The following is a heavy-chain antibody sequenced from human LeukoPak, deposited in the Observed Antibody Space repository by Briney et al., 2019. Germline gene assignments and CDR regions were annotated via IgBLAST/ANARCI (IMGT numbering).Heavy chain of an antibody. V-gene: IGHV4-59*01. D-gene: IGHD3-22*01. J-gene: IGHJ4*02. Sequence: PSETLSLTCSVSGGSISSYYWSWIRQPPGKGLEWIGYIYYSGSTNFNPSLKSRVTISVDTSKTQFSLKLRSVTAADTAVYYCARAGGGIGYYYFDYWGQGTLVTVSS. CDR2: IYYSGST. CDR3: ARAGGGIGYYYFDY. CDR1: GGSISSYY.